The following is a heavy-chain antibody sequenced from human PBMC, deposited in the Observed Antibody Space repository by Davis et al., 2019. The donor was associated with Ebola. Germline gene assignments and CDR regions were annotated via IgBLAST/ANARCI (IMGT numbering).Heavy chain of an antibody. CDR3: AGGGGGRGRVFDF. J-gene: IGHJ4*02. V-gene: IGHV1-8*01. D-gene: IGHD3-16*01. CDR1: GYTFTSYD. Sequence: ASSVTVSCKASGYTFTSYDINWVRPATGQGLEWMGWMNPNSDNTGYAQKFQGRVTMTRDTSISTAYMELSSLRSEDTAVYYCAGGGGGRGRVFDFWGQGTLVTISS. CDR2: MNPNSDNT.